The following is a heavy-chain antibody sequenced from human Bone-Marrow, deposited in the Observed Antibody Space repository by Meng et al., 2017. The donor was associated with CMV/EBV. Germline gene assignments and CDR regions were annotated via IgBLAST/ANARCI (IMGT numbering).Heavy chain of an antibody. V-gene: IGHV1-8*01. CDR2: MNPNSGNT. Sequence: ASVKVSCKASGYTFTSYDINWVRQATGQGLEWMGWMNPNSGNTGYAQKFQGRVIMTRDTSTSTVYMELSSLRSEDTAVYYCASPILVRPEYCSSTSCFLYYYYGMDVWGQGTTVTVSS. J-gene: IGHJ6*02. CDR1: GYTFTSYD. D-gene: IGHD2-2*01. CDR3: ASPILVRPEYCSSTSCFLYYYYGMDV.